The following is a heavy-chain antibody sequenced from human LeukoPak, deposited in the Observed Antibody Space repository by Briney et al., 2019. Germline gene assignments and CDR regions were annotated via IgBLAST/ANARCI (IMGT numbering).Heavy chain of an antibody. J-gene: IGHJ4*02. CDR1: GYTFTGYY. V-gene: IGHV1-2*02. CDR2: INPNSGDT. Sequence: ASVKVSCKASGYTFTGYYMHWVRQAPGQGLEWMGWINPNSGDTNNAQKFQGRVTMTRDTSISTAYMELSRLRSDDTAVYYCARESTAMVRGPPGEDYFDYWGQGTLVTVSS. CDR3: ARESTAMVRGPPGEDYFDY. D-gene: IGHD3-10*01.